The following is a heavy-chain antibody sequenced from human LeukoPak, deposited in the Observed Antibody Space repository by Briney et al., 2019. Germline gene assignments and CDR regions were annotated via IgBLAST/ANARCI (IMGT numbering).Heavy chain of an antibody. CDR2: INHSGSN. V-gene: IGHV4-34*01. CDR1: GGSFSSYY. J-gene: IGHJ3*02. Sequence: SETLSLTCAVYGGSFSSYYRSWIRQPPGKGLEWIGEINHSGSNNYNPSIKSRVTISVVTSKKQFSLKLSSVTAADTAVYYCARGLRLLPPRFDIWGQGTMVTVSS. D-gene: IGHD2-15*01. CDR3: ARGLRLLPPRFDI.